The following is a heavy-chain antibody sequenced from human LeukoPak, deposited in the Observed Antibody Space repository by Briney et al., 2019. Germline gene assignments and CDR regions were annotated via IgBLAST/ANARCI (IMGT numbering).Heavy chain of an antibody. CDR1: GFTVSSNY. V-gene: IGHV3-53*05. Sequence: GGSLRLSCAASGFTVSSNYMSWVRQAPGKGLEWVSVIYSGGSTYYADSVKGRFTISRDNSMNTLYLQMNSLRAEDTAVYYCAKRSMTSRSDAFDIWGQGTIVTVSS. CDR2: IYSGGST. CDR3: AKRSMTSRSDAFDI. J-gene: IGHJ3*02.